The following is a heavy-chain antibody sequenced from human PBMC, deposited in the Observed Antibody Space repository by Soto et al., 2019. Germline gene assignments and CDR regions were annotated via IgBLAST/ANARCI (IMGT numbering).Heavy chain of an antibody. J-gene: IGHJ6*02. V-gene: IGHV1-69*01. CDR1: GGTFSSYA. Sequence: QVQLVQSGAEVKKPGSSVKISCKASGGTFSSYAISWVRQAPGQGLEWMGGIIPISDTTNYAQKFQGRVTSTADESTSTAYMELSSLSSDDTAVYYCARSQGSSTSLEIYYYYYYGMDVWGQGTTVTVSS. D-gene: IGHD2-2*01. CDR2: IIPISDTT. CDR3: ARSQGSSTSLEIYYYYYYGMDV.